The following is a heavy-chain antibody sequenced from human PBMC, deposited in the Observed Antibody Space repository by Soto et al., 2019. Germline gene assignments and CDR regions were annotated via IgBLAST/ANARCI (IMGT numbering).Heavy chain of an antibody. J-gene: IGHJ6*03. CDR3: ARRRGGGIHYYYMDV. V-gene: IGHV1-18*01. CDR1: GYTFTSYG. D-gene: IGHD3-16*01. CDR2: ISAYNGNT. Sequence: ASVKVSCKASGYTFTSYGISWVRQAPGQGLEWMGWISAYNGNTNYAQKLQGRVTMTTDTSTSTAYMELRSLRSDDTAVYYCARRRGGGIHYYYMDVWGKGTTVTVSS.